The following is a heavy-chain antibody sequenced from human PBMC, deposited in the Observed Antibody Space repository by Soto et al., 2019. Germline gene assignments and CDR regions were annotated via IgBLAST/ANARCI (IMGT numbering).Heavy chain of an antibody. V-gene: IGHV1-18*01. Sequence: QVQMVQSGAEVKKPGASVKVSCKASGYTFTTYGISWVRQAPGQGLEWMGWISVYNGNTDYAQKLQGRVTMTTDTSTSTAYMERWSLSPDATAVYYWAGGHGPYCNKGVCYPLYGMDVWGQGTTVTVSS. CDR1: GYTFTTYG. CDR3: AGGHGPYCNKGVCYPLYGMDV. D-gene: IGHD2-8*01. CDR2: ISVYNGNT. J-gene: IGHJ6*02.